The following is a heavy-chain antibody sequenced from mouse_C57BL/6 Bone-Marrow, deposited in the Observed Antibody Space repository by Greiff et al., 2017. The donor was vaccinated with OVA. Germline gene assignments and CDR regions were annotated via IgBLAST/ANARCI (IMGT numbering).Heavy chain of an antibody. D-gene: IGHD1-1*01. CDR2: ISYDGSN. CDR3: ARVGLFGFDY. Sequence: EVQLVESGPGLVKPSQSLSLTCSVTGYSITSGYYWNWIRQFPGNTLEWMGYISYDGSNNYNPSLKNRISITRDTSKNQFFLKLNSVTTEDTATYYCARVGLFGFDYWGQGTTLTVSS. V-gene: IGHV3-6*01. CDR1: GYSITSGYY. J-gene: IGHJ2*01.